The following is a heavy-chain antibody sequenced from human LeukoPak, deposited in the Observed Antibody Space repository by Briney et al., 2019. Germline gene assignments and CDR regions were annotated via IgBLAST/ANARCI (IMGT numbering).Heavy chain of an antibody. Sequence: PGGSLRLSCAASGFTFDDYAMSWVRQVSGKGLERVSGINWNGGSTGYADSVKGRFTISRDNSKNTLYLQMNSLRAEDTAVYYCAKGGSYSSSPPYYYYMDVWGKGTTVTVSS. CDR1: GFTFDDYA. CDR2: INWNGGST. J-gene: IGHJ6*03. CDR3: AKGGSYSSSPPYYYYMDV. V-gene: IGHV3-20*04. D-gene: IGHD6-6*01.